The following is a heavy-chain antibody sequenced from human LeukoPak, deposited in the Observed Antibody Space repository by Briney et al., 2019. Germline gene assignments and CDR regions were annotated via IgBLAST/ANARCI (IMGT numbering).Heavy chain of an antibody. CDR3: ARWGWLRPIDY. Sequence: SETLSLTCAAYGGSFSGYYWSWIRQPPGKGLEWIGEINHSGSTNYNPSLKSRVTISVDTSKNQFSLKLSSVTAADTAVYYCARWGWLRPIDYWGQGTLVTVSS. V-gene: IGHV4-34*01. CDR2: INHSGST. D-gene: IGHD5-12*01. CDR1: GGSFSGYY. J-gene: IGHJ4*02.